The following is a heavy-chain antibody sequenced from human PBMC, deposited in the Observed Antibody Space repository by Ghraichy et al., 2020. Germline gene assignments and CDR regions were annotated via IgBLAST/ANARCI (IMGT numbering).Heavy chain of an antibody. CDR1: GVSFNTTGVG. D-gene: IGHD4-11*01. CDR2: IYWDDVK. J-gene: IGHJ3*02. V-gene: IGHV2-5*02. CDR3: ARKKPHYMAFDM. Sequence: SGPTLVKPTQTLTLTCTFSGVSFNTTGVGVGWIRQRPGKALEWLARIYWDDVKRHSQSLKNRLTITKDSSKNQVGLTITNMDPVATGTYSCARKKPHYMAFDMWGQGTMVRVSS.